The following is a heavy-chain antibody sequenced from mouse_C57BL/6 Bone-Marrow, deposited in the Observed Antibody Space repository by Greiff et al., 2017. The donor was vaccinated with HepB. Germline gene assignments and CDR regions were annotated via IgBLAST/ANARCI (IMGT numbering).Heavy chain of an antibody. J-gene: IGHJ1*03. D-gene: IGHD1-1*01. CDR2: IWTGGGT. V-gene: IGHV2-9-1*01. CDR3: ARTGGSRGYWYFDV. CDR1: GFSLTSYA. Sequence: QVQLQQSGPGLVAPSQSLSITCTVSGFSLTSYAISWVRQPPGKGLEWLGVIWTGGGTNYNSALKSRLSISKDNSKSQVFLKMNSLQTDDTARYYCARTGGSRGYWYFDVWGTGTTVTVSS.